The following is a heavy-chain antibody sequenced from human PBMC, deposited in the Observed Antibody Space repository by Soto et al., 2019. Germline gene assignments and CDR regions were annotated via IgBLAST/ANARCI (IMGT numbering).Heavy chain of an antibody. J-gene: IGHJ4*02. CDR1: GFTFNSYA. V-gene: IGHV3-23*01. CDR3: AKDTARGGGSVFDY. D-gene: IGHD2-15*01. Sequence: GGSLRLSCAASGFTFNSYAMSWVRQARGKGLEWVSAISGSGGNTYYTDSVKGRFTISRDNFKNTLFLQMNGLRAEDTALYYCAKDTARGGGSVFDYWGQGTLVTVS. CDR2: ISGSGGNT.